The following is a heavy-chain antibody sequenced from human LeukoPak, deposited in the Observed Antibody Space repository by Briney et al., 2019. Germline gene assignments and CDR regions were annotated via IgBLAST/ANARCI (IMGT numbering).Heavy chain of an antibody. Sequence: GGSVRLSCVASGFPFSSYAMSWVRQAPGKGLEWVSAISGSGGSTYYADSVKGRFTISRDNSKNTLYLQMNSLRAEDTAVYYCAKSSSPAFDIWGQGTMVTVSS. CDR3: AKSSSPAFDI. J-gene: IGHJ3*02. CDR2: ISGSGGST. D-gene: IGHD6-13*01. CDR1: GFPFSSYA. V-gene: IGHV3-23*01.